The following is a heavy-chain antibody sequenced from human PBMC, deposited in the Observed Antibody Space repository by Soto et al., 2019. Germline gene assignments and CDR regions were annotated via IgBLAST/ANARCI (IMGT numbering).Heavy chain of an antibody. D-gene: IGHD4-17*01. CDR2: IWYDGSNK. CDR1: GFTFSSYG. V-gene: IGHV3-33*01. Sequence: QVQLVESGGGVVQPGRSLRLSCAASGFTFSSYGMHWVRQAPGKGLEWVAVIWYDGSNKYYADSVKGRFTISRDNSKNTLYLQMNSLRAEDTAVYYCARDLDYGGNSPFDYWGQGTLVTVSS. CDR3: ARDLDYGGNSPFDY. J-gene: IGHJ4*02.